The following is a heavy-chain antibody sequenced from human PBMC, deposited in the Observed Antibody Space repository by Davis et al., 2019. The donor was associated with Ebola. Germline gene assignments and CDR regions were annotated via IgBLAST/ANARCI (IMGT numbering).Heavy chain of an antibody. V-gene: IGHV3-30*18. CDR3: AKGGGRIDY. CDR2: ISPDGSDK. CDR1: GITFSNYG. J-gene: IGHJ4*02. D-gene: IGHD1-26*01. Sequence: GESLKISCAASGITFSNYGMFWVRQAPGKVMEWVAVISPDGSDKYYADSVKGRFTISRDNSKNTLYLQMNSLRAEGTAVYYCAKGGGRIDYWGQGTLVTVSS.